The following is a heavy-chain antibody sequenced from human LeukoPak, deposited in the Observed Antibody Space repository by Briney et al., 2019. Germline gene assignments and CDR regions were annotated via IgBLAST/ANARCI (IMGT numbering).Heavy chain of an antibody. Sequence: GGSLRLSCAASGFTFSSYGMSWVRRAPGKGLEWVSSISSSSSYIYYADSVKGRFTISRDNAKNSLYLQMNSLRAEDTAVYYCARISVISTFRSPKYYFDYWGQGTLVTVSS. CDR1: GFTFSSYG. CDR3: ARISVISTFRSPKYYFDY. CDR2: ISSSSSYI. J-gene: IGHJ4*02. D-gene: IGHD2/OR15-2a*01. V-gene: IGHV3-21*01.